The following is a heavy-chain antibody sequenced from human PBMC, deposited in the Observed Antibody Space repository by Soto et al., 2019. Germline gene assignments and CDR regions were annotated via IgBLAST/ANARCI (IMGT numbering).Heavy chain of an antibody. CDR1: GFNFITYS. V-gene: IGHV3-21*01. CDR3: VRDGLDYYDTERLYFDN. D-gene: IGHD3-22*01. J-gene: IGHJ4*02. Sequence: EVQLVESGGGPVRPGGSPKLSCAASGFNFITYSLSWVRQAPGKGLEWVASISSSAVYIDYADSVKGRFTISRDNANNSLYLQMNSLRAEDTATYYCVRDGLDYYDTERLYFDNWGQGTLVTVSS. CDR2: ISSSAVYI.